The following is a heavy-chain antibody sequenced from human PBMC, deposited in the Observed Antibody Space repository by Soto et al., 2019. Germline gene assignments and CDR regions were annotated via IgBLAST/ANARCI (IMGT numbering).Heavy chain of an antibody. CDR1: GGTFSSYA. V-gene: IGHV1-69*06. CDR3: ARDDVDTVPAGWFDP. Sequence: SVKVSCKASGGTFSSYAISWVRQAPGQGLEWMGGIIPIFGTANYAQKFQGRVTITADKSTSTAYMELSSLRSEDTAVYYCARDDVDTVPAGWFDPWGQGTLVTVSS. J-gene: IGHJ5*02. CDR2: IIPIFGTA. D-gene: IGHD5-18*01.